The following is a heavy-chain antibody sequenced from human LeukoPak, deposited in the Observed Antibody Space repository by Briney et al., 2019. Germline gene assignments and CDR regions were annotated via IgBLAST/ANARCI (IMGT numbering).Heavy chain of an antibody. CDR3: ATSVRYSDWSFFRLAY. CDR2: FHPEDGET. D-gene: IGHD3-9*01. Sequence: ASVKVSCKVSGYTPTELSMHWVRQAPGKGLEWMGGFHPEDGETIYAQKFQRRVTMTEDTSTDTAYMELRSLRSDDTAVYYCATSVRYSDWSFFRLAYWGQGTQVTVSS. J-gene: IGHJ4*02. V-gene: IGHV1-24*01. CDR1: GYTPTELS.